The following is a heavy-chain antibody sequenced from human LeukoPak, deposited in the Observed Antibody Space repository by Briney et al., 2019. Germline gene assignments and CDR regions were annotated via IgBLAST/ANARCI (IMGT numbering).Heavy chain of an antibody. V-gene: IGHV1-69*05. CDR2: IIPIFGTA. J-gene: IGHJ6*03. CDR3: ASGQGRDPDYYYYYYMDV. Sequence: ASVKVSCKASGGTFSSYAISWVRQAPGQGLEWMGGIIPIFGTANYAQKFQGRVTITTDESTSTAYMELSSLRSEDTVVYYCASGQGRDPDYYYYYYMDVWGKGTTVTVSS. CDR1: GGTFSSYA.